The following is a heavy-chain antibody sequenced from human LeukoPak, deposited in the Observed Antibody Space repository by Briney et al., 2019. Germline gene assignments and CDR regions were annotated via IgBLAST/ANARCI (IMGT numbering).Heavy chain of an antibody. CDR1: GFTFSGST. Sequence: TGGSLRLSCAASGFTFSGSTIHWVRQASGKGLEWVARMRSKANSYATAYAASVKGRFTISRDDSINTAYLQMNSLKTEDTAVYYCTRLGEYTSSWDDYWGQGTLVTVSS. D-gene: IGHD6-13*01. CDR3: TRLGEYTSSWDDY. V-gene: IGHV3-73*01. J-gene: IGHJ4*02. CDR2: MRSKANSYAT.